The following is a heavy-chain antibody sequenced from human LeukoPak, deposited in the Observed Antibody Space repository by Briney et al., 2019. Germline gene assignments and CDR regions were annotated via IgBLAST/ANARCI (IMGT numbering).Heavy chain of an antibody. D-gene: IGHD3-22*01. V-gene: IGHV4-39*07. CDR1: GGPISSSSYY. CDR3: ASIYYYDSSGYVSAFDY. Sequence: SETLSLTCTVSGGPISSSSYYWGWIRQPPGKGLEWIGSIYYSGSTYYNPSLKSRVTISVDTSKNQFSLKLSSVTAADTAVYYCASIYYYDSSGYVSAFDYWGQGTLVTVSS. J-gene: IGHJ4*02. CDR2: IYYSGST.